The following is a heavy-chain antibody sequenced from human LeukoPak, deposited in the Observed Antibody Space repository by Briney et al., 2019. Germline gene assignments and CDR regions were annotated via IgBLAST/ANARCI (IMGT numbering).Heavy chain of an antibody. CDR2: IYYSGST. Sequence: SETLSLTCTVSGGSISSGGYYWSWIRQHPGKGLEWIGYIYYSGSTYYNPSLKSRVTISVDTSKNQFSLKLSSVTAADTAVYYCARDLFGIGYSGYDYPFFDYWGQGTLVTVSS. CDR3: ARDLFGIGYSGYDYPFFDY. V-gene: IGHV4-31*03. CDR1: GGSISSGGYY. D-gene: IGHD5-12*01. J-gene: IGHJ4*02.